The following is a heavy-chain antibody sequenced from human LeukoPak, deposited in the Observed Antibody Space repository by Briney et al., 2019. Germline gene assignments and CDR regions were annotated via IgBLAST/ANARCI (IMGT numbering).Heavy chain of an antibody. J-gene: IGHJ4*02. Sequence: ASVKLSCKASGYTFTSYGISWVRQAPGQGLEWMGWISAYNGNTNYAQKLQGRVTMTTDTSTSTAYMELRSLRSDDTAVYYCARLTTINNIYPTLDYWGQGTLVTVSS. V-gene: IGHV1-18*01. CDR1: GYTFTSYG. CDR2: ISAYNGNT. D-gene: IGHD1-14*01. CDR3: ARLTTINNIYPTLDY.